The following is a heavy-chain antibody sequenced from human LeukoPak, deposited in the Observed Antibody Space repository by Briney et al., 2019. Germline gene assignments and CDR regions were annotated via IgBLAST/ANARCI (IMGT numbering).Heavy chain of an antibody. Sequence: PGGSLRLSCAASGFTFSSYAMSWVRQAPGKGLEWVSAISGSGGSTYYADSVKGRFTISRDNSKNTLYLQMNSLRAEDTAVYYCAKAPLVVVVPAATGHFDYWGQGTLVTVSS. J-gene: IGHJ4*02. V-gene: IGHV3-23*01. CDR2: ISGSGGST. D-gene: IGHD2-2*01. CDR3: AKAPLVVVVPAATGHFDY. CDR1: GFTFSSYA.